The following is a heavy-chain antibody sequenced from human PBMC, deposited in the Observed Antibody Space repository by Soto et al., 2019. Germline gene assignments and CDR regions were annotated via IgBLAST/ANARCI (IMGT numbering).Heavy chain of an antibody. Sequence: ASVKVSCKASGYTFSYYYMHWVRQAPGQGLEWMGWINPNSGDRKYAQKFQGRVTMTRDTSINTAYLELSSLTSDDTAVFYCASESGSGWKFNYWGQGTLVTVSS. D-gene: IGHD6-19*01. CDR2: INPNSGDR. CDR1: GYTFSYYY. J-gene: IGHJ4*02. CDR3: ASESGSGWKFNY. V-gene: IGHV1-2*02.